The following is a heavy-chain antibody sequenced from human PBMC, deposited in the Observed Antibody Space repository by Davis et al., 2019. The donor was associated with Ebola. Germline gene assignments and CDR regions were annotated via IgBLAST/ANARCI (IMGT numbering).Heavy chain of an antibody. J-gene: IGHJ4*02. CDR2: INRDGSTT. V-gene: IGHV3-74*03. Sequence: GESLKISCAASGFTFSSYWMHWVRQAPGKGLVWVSCINRDGSTTTYADSVKGRFTISRDNAKNTLYLQMNSLRAEDKAVYYCARTDYFDYWGQGTLVTVSS. CDR3: ARTDYFDY. CDR1: GFTFSSYW.